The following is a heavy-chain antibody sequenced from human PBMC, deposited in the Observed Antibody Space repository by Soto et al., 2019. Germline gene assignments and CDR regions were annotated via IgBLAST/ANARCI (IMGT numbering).Heavy chain of an antibody. CDR3: AREEYYYGSWLYSDGFFY. Sequence: QVKLVQSGAEVKKPGASVKLSCKASGGTFSSYTISWLRQASGQGLEWMGRIIPILGIANYAPKFQGRVTITADKSTSTAYIEMRSLRFEDTAVYYCAREEYYYGSWLYSDGFFYWGQRTMNTVFS. CDR1: GGTFSSYT. D-gene: IGHD3-10*01. CDR2: IIPILGIA. V-gene: IGHV1-69*08. J-gene: IGHJ4*02.